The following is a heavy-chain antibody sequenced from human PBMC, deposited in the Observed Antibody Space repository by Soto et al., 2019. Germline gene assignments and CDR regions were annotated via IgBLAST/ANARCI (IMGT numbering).Heavy chain of an antibody. CDR3: ARDMDSVVVVAARSPYYYYGMDV. CDR2: ISSSSSTI. D-gene: IGHD2-15*01. Sequence: GGSLRLSCAASGFTFSSYSMNWVRQAPGKGLEWVSYISSSSSTIYYADSVKGRFTISRDNAKNSLYLQMNSLRDEDTAVYYCARDMDSVVVVAARSPYYYYGMDVWGQGTTVTVSS. V-gene: IGHV3-48*02. J-gene: IGHJ6*02. CDR1: GFTFSSYS.